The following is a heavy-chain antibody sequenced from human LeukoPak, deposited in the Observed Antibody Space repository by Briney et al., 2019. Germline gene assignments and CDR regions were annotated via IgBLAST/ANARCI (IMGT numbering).Heavy chain of an antibody. V-gene: IGHV4-59*01. D-gene: IGHD4-17*01. CDR3: ARVTSRPGAYGDHFDY. CDR1: GGSISSYY. CDR2: IYYSGST. Sequence: SETLSLTCTVSGGSISSYYWRWIRQPPGKGLEWIGYIYYSGSTNYNPSLKSRVTISVDTSKNQFSLKLSSVTAADTAVYYCARVTSRPGAYGDHFDYWGQGTLVTVSS. J-gene: IGHJ4*02.